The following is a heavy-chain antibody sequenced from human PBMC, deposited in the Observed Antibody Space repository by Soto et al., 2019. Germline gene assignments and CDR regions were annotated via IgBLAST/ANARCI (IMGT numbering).Heavy chain of an antibody. J-gene: IGHJ4*02. D-gene: IGHD2-2*01. Sequence: EVQLVESGGGLVQPGGSLRLSCAASGFTFSSYSMNWVRQAPGKGLEWVSYISSSSSTIYYADSVKGRFTISRDNAKNSLYLQMNSLRAEDTAVYYCAREGLVVPPEAYDYWGQGTLVTVSS. CDR3: AREGLVVPPEAYDY. CDR1: GFTFSSYS. V-gene: IGHV3-48*01. CDR2: ISSSSSTI.